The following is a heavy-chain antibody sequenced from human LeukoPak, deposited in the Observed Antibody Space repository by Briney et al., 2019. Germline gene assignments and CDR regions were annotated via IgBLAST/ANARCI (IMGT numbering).Heavy chain of an antibody. J-gene: IGHJ6*02. V-gene: IGHV1-46*01. Sequence: ASVKVSCKASGYTFTSYYMHWVRQAPGQGLEWMGIINPSGGSTSYAQKFQGRVTMTRDTSTSTVYMELSSLRSEDTAVYYCARDMIFGDYRYYYYGMDVWGQGTTVTVPS. D-gene: IGHD3/OR15-3a*01. CDR1: GYTFTSYY. CDR2: INPSGGST. CDR3: ARDMIFGDYRYYYYGMDV.